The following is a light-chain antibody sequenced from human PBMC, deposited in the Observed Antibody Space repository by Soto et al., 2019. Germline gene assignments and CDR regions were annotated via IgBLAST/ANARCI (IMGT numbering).Light chain of an antibody. CDR2: EVR. J-gene: IGLJ1*01. CDR3: CSYAGSSTYV. CDR1: SSDVGSYNL. Sequence: QSVLTQPASVSGSPGQSITISCTGTSSDVGSYNLVSWYQQHPGKAPKLMIYEVRKRPSGVSNRFSGSKSGNTASLTISGLQAEDEADYYCCSYAGSSTYVFGTETKVTVL. V-gene: IGLV2-23*02.